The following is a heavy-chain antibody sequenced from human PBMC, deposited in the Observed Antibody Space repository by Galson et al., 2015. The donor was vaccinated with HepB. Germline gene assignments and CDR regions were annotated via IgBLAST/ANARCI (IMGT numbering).Heavy chain of an antibody. Sequence: SLRLSCAASGFKFSNYGMNWVRQAPGKGLEWVSYISSIASNTIYYADSVKGRFTISRDNDKNSMYLQINSLRADDTAVYYCAIVRYYGDPRQSGAFDIWGQGTMVTVSS. CDR3: AIVRYYGDPRQSGAFDI. D-gene: IGHD4-17*01. J-gene: IGHJ3*02. CDR1: GFKFSNYG. V-gene: IGHV3-48*01. CDR2: ISSIASNTI.